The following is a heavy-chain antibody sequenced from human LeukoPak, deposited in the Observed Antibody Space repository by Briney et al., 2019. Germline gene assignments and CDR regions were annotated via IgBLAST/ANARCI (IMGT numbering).Heavy chain of an antibody. CDR3: ARRDYVPIFDY. Sequence: GESLKISFKGSGYRFTSYWIGWVRQMPGKGLEWMGIIYPGDSDTRYSPSFQGQVTISADKTISTAYLQWTSLKASDTAIYYCARRDYVPIFDYWGQGTLVTVSS. J-gene: IGHJ4*02. CDR2: IYPGDSDT. D-gene: IGHD4-17*01. CDR1: GYRFTSYW. V-gene: IGHV5-51*01.